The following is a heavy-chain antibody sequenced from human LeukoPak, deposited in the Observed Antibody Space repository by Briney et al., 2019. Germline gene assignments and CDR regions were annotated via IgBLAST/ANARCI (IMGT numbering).Heavy chain of an antibody. Sequence: PGGSLRLSCTASGITFSSYAMSWVRQAPGKGLEWVSAISGSGGSTYYADSVKGRFTISRDNSKNTLYLQMNSLRAEDTAVYYCARAWGYFDYWGQGTLVTVSS. CDR1: GITFSSYA. D-gene: IGHD7-27*01. V-gene: IGHV3-23*01. J-gene: IGHJ4*02. CDR2: ISGSGGST. CDR3: ARAWGYFDY.